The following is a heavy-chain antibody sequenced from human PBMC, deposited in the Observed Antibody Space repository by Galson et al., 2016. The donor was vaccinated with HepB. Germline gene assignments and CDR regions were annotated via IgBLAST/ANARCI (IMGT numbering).Heavy chain of an antibody. Sequence: SLRLSCEASGFTFSSYGMHWVRQAPGKGLEWVAVMWYDGSNKYYADSVKGRFTISRDNSKNTLYLQMNSLRAEDTAVYSCARGRYDILTLANWGQGTLVTVSS. CDR1: GFTFSSYG. CDR2: MWYDGSNK. CDR3: ARGRYDILTLAN. V-gene: IGHV3-33*01. J-gene: IGHJ4*02. D-gene: IGHD3-9*01.